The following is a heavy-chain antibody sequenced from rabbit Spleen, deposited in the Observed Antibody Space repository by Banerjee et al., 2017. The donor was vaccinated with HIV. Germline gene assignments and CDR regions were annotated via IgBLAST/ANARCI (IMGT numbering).Heavy chain of an antibody. D-gene: IGHD8-1*01. J-gene: IGHJ4*01. CDR3: ARDGAGGSYFAL. CDR2: IDPIFGIT. CDR1: GVSFSDKD. Sequence: EQLEESGGGLVKPEGSLTLTCKASGVSFSDKDVMCWVRQAPGKGLEWIGYIDPIFGITYYASWVNGRFSISRENTQNTVFLQMTSLTAADTATYFCARDGAGGSYFALWGQGTLVTVS. V-gene: IGHV1S47*01.